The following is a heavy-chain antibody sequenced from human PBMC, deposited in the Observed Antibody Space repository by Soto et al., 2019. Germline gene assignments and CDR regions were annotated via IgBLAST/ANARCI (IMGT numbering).Heavy chain of an antibody. V-gene: IGHV4-59*01. CDR2: IYYTGMT. Sequence: SETLSLTCTVSGASINNYFWNWIRQPPGKGLEWIGDIYYTGMTNYNPSLKSRLTLSVDTSKNQFSLNLYSVTAADTAVYYCTRVGSSTREFDPWGQGTLGTVSS. CDR3: TRVGSSTREFDP. CDR1: GASINNYF. D-gene: IGHD2-2*01. J-gene: IGHJ5*02.